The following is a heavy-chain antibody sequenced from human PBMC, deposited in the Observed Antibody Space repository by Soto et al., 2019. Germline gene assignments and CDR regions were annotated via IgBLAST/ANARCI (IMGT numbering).Heavy chain of an antibody. CDR1: GGSISSYY. D-gene: IGHD2-15*01. V-gene: IGHV4-59*01. Sequence: SETLSLTCTVSGGSISSYYWSWIRQPPGKGLEWIGYTYYSGSTNYNPSLKSRVTMSVDTSKNQFSLKLISVTAADTAVYYCARTYCSGGGCYPGGNWFDPWGHVTLVTVYS. CDR2: TYYSGST. CDR3: ARTYCSGGGCYPGGNWFDP. J-gene: IGHJ5*02.